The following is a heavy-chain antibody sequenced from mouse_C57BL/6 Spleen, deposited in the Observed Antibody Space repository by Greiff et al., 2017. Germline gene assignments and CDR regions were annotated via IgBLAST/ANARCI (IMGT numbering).Heavy chain of an antibody. CDR2: IRLKSDNYAT. J-gene: IGHJ2*01. CDR3: TGQSGYYYFDY. CDR1: GFTFSNYW. V-gene: IGHV6-3*01. D-gene: IGHD2-3*01. Sequence: EVQLVESGGGLVQPGGSMKLSCVASGFTFSNYWMNWVRQSPEKGLEWVAQIRLKSDNYATHYAESVKGRFTISRDDSKSSVYLQMNNLRAEDTGIYYCTGQSGYYYFDYWGQGTTLTVSS.